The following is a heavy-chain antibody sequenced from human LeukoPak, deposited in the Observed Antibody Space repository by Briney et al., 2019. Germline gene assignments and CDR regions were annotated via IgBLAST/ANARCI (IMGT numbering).Heavy chain of an antibody. J-gene: IGHJ4*02. D-gene: IGHD6-13*01. CDR1: GYTFTSYY. Sequence: GASVKVSCKASGYTFTSYYMHWVRQAPGQGLEWMGIINPSGGSTSYAQKFQGRVTMTRDMSTSTVYMELSSLRSEDTAVYYCARDWGELDSSNDQGDYWGQGTLVTVSS. CDR2: INPSGGST. V-gene: IGHV1-46*01. CDR3: ARDWGELDSSNDQGDY.